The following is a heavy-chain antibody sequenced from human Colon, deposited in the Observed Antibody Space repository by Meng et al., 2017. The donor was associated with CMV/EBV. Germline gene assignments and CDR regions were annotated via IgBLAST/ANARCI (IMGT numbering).Heavy chain of an antibody. CDR3: ASHTGTGSRPFDY. J-gene: IGHJ4*02. CDR2: ISGSGGSA. D-gene: IGHD4-17*01. V-gene: IGHV3-23*01. Sequence: GGSLRLSCAVSGFIFSSYAMTWVRQAPGKGLEWVSSISGSGGSAHYADSVKGRFFISRDNSRSTLYLQMNSLRVEDTAVYYCASHTGTGSRPFDYWGQGTLVTVSS. CDR1: GFIFSSYA.